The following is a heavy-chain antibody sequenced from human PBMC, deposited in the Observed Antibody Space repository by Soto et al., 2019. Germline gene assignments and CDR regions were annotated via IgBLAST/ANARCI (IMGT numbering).Heavy chain of an antibody. V-gene: IGHV3-30*18. J-gene: IGHJ6*02. CDR1: GFTFSSYG. D-gene: IGHD2-2*01. CDR2: ISYDGSNK. Sequence: GGSLRLSGAASGFTFSSYGMHWVRQAPGKGLEWVAVISYDGSNKYYADSVKGRFTISRDNSKNTLYLQMNSLRAEDTAVYYCAKDFGKAAAIIYGMDVWGQGTTVTVSS. CDR3: AKDFGKAAAIIYGMDV.